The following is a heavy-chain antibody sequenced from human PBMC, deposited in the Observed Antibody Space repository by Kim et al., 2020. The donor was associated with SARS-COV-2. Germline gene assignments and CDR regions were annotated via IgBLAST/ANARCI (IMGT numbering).Heavy chain of an antibody. CDR1: GFTFSSYA. CDR2: ISGSGGST. Sequence: GGSLRLSCAASGFTFSSYAMSWVRQAPGKGLEWVSAISGSGGSTYYADSVKGRFTISRDNSKNTLYLQMNSLRAEDTAVYYCAKDGPRVYDSQGGYYYYGMDVWGQGTTVTVSS. D-gene: IGHD6-13*01. J-gene: IGHJ6*02. V-gene: IGHV3-23*01. CDR3: AKDGPRVYDSQGGYYYYGMDV.